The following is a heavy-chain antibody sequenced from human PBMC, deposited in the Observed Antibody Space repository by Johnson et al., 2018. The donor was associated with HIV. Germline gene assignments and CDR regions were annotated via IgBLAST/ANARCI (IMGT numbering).Heavy chain of an antibody. V-gene: IGHV3-30*03. CDR2: ISYDGSNK. CDR3: ARDKWEPNVFDI. D-gene: IGHD1-26*01. Sequence: QVQLVESGGGVVQPGRSLRLSCAASGFSFSSYGMHWVRQAPGKGLEWVAVISYDGSNKYYADSVQGRFTISRDNSKNTLYLQMNSLRAEDTAVYYCARDKWEPNVFDIWGQGTMVTVS. CDR1: GFSFSSYG. J-gene: IGHJ3*02.